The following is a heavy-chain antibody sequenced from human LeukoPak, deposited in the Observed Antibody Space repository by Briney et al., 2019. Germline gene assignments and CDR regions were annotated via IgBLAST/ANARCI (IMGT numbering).Heavy chain of an antibody. CDR3: ARHRSCSSTSCYGGGFDY. CDR2: IYYSGST. J-gene: IGHJ4*02. CDR1: GGSFSGYY. Sequence: SETLSLTXAVYGGSFSGYYWGWIRQPPGKGLEWSGSIYYSGSTYYNPSLKSRVTISVDTSKNHFSLKLSSVTAADTAVHYCARHRSCSSTSCYGGGFDYWGQGTLVTVSS. V-gene: IGHV4-39*01. D-gene: IGHD2-2*01.